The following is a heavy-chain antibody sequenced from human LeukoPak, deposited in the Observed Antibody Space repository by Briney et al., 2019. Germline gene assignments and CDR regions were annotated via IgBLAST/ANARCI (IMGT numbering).Heavy chain of an antibody. CDR1: GGSISSYY. CDR3: ARISPVLLWFGERGGWFDP. CDR2: IYTSGST. V-gene: IGHV4-4*07. J-gene: IGHJ5*02. D-gene: IGHD3-10*01. Sequence: SETLSLTCTVSGGSISSYYWSWIRQPAGKGLEWIGRIYTSGSTNYNPSLKSRVTMSVDTSKNQFSLKLSSVTAADTALYYCARISPVLLWFGERGGWFDPWGQGTLVTVSS.